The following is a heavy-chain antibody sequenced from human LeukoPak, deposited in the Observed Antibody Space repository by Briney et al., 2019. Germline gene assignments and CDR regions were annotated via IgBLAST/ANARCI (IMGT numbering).Heavy chain of an antibody. V-gene: IGHV3-23*01. CDR2: ISGSGDST. D-gene: IGHD1-26*01. Sequence: GGSLRLSCAASGFTFSSYSLNWVRRTPGKGLEWVSGISGSGDSTLYADSVKGRFTISRDNSKNTLYLEMNSLRAEDTAIYYCAKMKGHPLPKYYMDVWGQGTTVTVSS. J-gene: IGHJ6*01. CDR3: AKMKGHPLPKYYMDV. CDR1: GFTFSSYS.